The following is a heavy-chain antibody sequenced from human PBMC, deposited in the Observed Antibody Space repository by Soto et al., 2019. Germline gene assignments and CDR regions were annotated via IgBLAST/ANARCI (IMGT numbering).Heavy chain of an antibody. CDR1: GGSISSGGNY. V-gene: IGHV4-31*03. D-gene: IGHD6-13*01. J-gene: IGHJ5*02. Sequence: QVQLQESGPGLVKPSQTLSLTCTVSGGSISSGGNYWSWIRQHPGKGLEWIGNIYYSGRTYYNPSLKSRVIISVDTSKNQFSLKLSSVTAADTAVYYCARVFSDSSSFFDPWGQGTLVTVSS. CDR2: IYYSGRT. CDR3: ARVFSDSSSFFDP.